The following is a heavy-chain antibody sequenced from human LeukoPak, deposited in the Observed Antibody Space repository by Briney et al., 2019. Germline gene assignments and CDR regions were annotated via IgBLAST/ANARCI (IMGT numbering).Heavy chain of an antibody. CDR1: GGSISSSSYY. Sequence: SETLSLTCTVSGGSISSSSYYWGWIRQPPGKGLEWIGSIYYSGSTYYNPSLKSRVTISVDTSKNQFSLKLSSVTAADTAVYYCARALLEGPPDYWGQGTLVTVSS. V-gene: IGHV4-39*07. J-gene: IGHJ4*02. CDR3: ARALLEGPPDY. D-gene: IGHD2-21*01. CDR2: IYYSGST.